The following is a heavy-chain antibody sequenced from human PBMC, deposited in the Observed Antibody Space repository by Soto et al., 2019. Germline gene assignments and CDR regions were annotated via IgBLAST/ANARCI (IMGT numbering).Heavy chain of an antibody. V-gene: IGHV3-30-3*01. CDR1: GFTFSSYA. CDR2: ISYDGSNK. Sequence: QVQLVESGGGVVQPGRSLRLSCAASGFTFSSYAMHWVRQAPGKGLEWVAVISYDGSNKYYADSVKGRFTISSDNSKNTLYLQMNSLRAEDTAVYYCARNGALDYWGQGTLVTVSS. CDR3: ARNGALDY. D-gene: IGHD3-10*01. J-gene: IGHJ4*02.